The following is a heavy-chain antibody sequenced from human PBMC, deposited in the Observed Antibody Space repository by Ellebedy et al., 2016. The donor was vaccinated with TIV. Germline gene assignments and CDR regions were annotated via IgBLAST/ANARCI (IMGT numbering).Heavy chain of an antibody. CDR3: ARDLQYHDFWSGYYKRGDDYYYYGMDV. CDR1: GFTFSSYG. Sequence: GESLKISCAASGFTFSSYGMHWVRQAPGKGLEWVAVISYDGSNKYYADSVKGRFTMSRDNAKNSLYLQMNSLRAEDTAVYYCARDLQYHDFWSGYYKRGDDYYYYGMDVWGQGITVTVSS. D-gene: IGHD3-3*01. J-gene: IGHJ6*02. CDR2: ISYDGSNK. V-gene: IGHV3-30*03.